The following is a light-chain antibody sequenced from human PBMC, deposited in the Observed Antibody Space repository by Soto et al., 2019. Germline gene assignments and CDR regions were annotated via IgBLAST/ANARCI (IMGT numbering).Light chain of an antibody. V-gene: IGLV2-8*01. CDR1: SSDVGGYNY. CDR3: SSYAGTLGV. Sequence: QSALTQPPSASGSPGQSVTISCIGTSSDVGGYNYVSWYQQLPGKAPTLMIYEVSKRPSGVPDRFSGSKSGNTASLTVSGLHDEDEAEYYCSSYAGTLGVFGGGTQLTVL. CDR2: EVS. J-gene: IGLJ2*01.